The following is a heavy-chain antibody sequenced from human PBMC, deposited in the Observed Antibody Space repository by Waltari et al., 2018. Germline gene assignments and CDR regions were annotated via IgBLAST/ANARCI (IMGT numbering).Heavy chain of an antibody. J-gene: IGHJ6*03. V-gene: IGHV1-69*04. Sequence: QVQLVQSGAEVKKPGSSVKVSCKASGGTFSSYAISWVRQAPGQGLEWMGGIIPILGIANYAQKFQGRGTITADESTSTAYMELSSLRSEDTAVYYCARADYGDTNYYYYYMDVWGKGTTVTVSS. CDR1: GGTFSSYA. CDR2: IIPILGIA. D-gene: IGHD2-21*01. CDR3: ARADYGDTNYYYYYMDV.